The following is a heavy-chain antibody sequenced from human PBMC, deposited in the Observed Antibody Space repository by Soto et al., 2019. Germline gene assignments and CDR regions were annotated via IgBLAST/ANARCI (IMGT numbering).Heavy chain of an antibody. Sequence: QVQLVQSGAEVKKPGSSVKVSCKASGGTFSSYAISWVRQAPGQGLEWMGGIIPIFGTANYAQKFQGRVTISADKATSSAYMELSSLRSENTAVYYCASKSGRGYYDRYFDLWGRGTLVTGSS. CDR1: GGTFSSYA. J-gene: IGHJ2*01. CDR3: ASKSGRGYYDRYFDL. D-gene: IGHD1-26*01. V-gene: IGHV1-69*06. CDR2: IIPIFGTA.